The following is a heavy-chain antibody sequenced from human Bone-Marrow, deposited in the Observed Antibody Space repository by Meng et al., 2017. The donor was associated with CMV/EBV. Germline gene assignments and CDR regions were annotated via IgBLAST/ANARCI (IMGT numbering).Heavy chain of an antibody. CDR3: ASHPRQRAPYDY. CDR1: GGTFSSYT. J-gene: IGHJ4*02. CDR2: IIPILGIA. Sequence: SVKVSCKASGGTFSSYTINWVRQAPGQGLEWMGRIIPILGIANYAQKFQGRVTITADTSTSTAYMELNSLRSEDTAVYYCASHPRQRAPYDYWDQGTLDTFPS. D-gene: IGHD6-25*01. V-gene: IGHV1-69*02.